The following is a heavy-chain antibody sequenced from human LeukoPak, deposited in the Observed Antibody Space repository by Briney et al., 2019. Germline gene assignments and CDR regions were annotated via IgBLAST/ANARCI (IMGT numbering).Heavy chain of an antibody. J-gene: IGHJ4*02. Sequence: PSETLSLTCTVSGGSISSSSYYWGWIRQPPGKGLEWIGSIYYSGSTYYNPSLKSRVTISVDTSKNQFSLKLSSVTAADTAVCYCARLAVAGGGTFDYWGQGTLVTVSS. CDR3: ARLAVAGGGTFDY. V-gene: IGHV4-39*01. D-gene: IGHD6-19*01. CDR2: IYYSGST. CDR1: GGSISSSSYY.